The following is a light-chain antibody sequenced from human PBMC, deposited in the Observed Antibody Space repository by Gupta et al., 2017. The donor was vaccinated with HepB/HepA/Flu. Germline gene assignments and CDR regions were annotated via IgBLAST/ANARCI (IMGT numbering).Light chain of an antibody. J-gene: IGKJ2*01. CDR1: QDISNY. V-gene: IGKV1-33*01. CDR3: QHYYNLPRYT. CDR2: DAS. Sequence: DIQMTQSPSSLSASVGDRVTITCQANQDISNYLNWYQQKPGKAPNLLIYDASNWETGVPSRFSASGSGTYFTFTISSRQPEVIGTYYCQHYYNLPRYTFGQGTKLEIK.